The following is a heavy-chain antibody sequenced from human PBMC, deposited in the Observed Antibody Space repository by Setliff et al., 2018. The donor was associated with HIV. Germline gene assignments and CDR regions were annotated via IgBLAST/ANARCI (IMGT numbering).Heavy chain of an antibody. CDR1: QSLVTHYH. D-gene: IGHD1-20*01. V-gene: IGHV1-2*02. CDR2: VNPRNGGI. J-gene: IGHJ4*02. Sequence: GASVKVSCKASQSLVTHYHLHWVRQAPGQGLEWVGWVNPRNGGINYSQRFQGRVTMTRDTSIGTAYMELNRLKSDDTAVYFCARKSLSGTIDYWGQGTLVTVSS. CDR3: ARKSLSGTIDY.